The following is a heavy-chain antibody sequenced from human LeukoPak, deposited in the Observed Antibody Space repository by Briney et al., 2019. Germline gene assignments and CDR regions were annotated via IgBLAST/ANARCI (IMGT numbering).Heavy chain of an antibody. CDR3: ARDTHYYDSSGYPNWFDP. V-gene: IGHV1-2*02. CDR2: INPNSGGT. D-gene: IGHD3-22*01. J-gene: IGHJ5*02. CDR1: GYTFTGYY. Sequence: ASVKVSCNASGYTFTGYYMHWVRQAPGQGLEWMGWINPNSGGTNYAQKFQGRVTMTRDTSISTAYMELSRLRSDDTAVYYCARDTHYYDSSGYPNWFDPWGQGTLVTVSS.